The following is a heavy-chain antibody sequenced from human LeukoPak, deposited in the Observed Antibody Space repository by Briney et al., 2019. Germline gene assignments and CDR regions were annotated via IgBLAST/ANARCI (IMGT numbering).Heavy chain of an antibody. CDR3: AREQYGDYDLHFDY. D-gene: IGHD4-17*01. CDR2: IIPIFGTA. CDR1: GGTFSSYA. Sequence: ASVNVSCTASGGTFSSYAISWVRQAPGQGLEWMGGIIPIFGTANYAQKFQGRVTITADESTSTAYMELSSLRSEDTAVYYCAREQYGDYDLHFDYWGQGTLVTVSS. V-gene: IGHV1-69*13. J-gene: IGHJ4*02.